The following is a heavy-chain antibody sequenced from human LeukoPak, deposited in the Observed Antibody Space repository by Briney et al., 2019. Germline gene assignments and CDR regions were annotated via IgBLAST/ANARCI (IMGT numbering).Heavy chain of an antibody. J-gene: IGHJ4*02. D-gene: IGHD2-2*01. V-gene: IGHV3-7*05. CDR1: GFTFSSYW. Sequence: GGSLRLSCAASGFTFSSYWMSWVRQAPEKGLEWVANIKQDGSEKYYVDSVKGRFTISRDNAKNSLYLQMNSLRAEDTAVYYCARDQRYCSSSSCPWEPFDYWGQGTLVTVSS. CDR3: ARDQRYCSSSSCPWEPFDY. CDR2: IKQDGSEK.